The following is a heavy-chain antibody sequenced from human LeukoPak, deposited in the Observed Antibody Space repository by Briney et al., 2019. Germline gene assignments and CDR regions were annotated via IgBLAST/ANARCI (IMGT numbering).Heavy chain of an antibody. J-gene: IGHJ4*02. Sequence: SETLSFTCTVSGGSISSSSYYWRWIRQPPGKGLEWIGSIYYSGSTYYNPSLKSRVTISVDTSKNQFSLKLSSVTAADTAVYYCASTGHYYYDSSGYYYLWGQGTLVTVSS. CDR1: GGSISSSSYY. CDR2: IYYSGST. D-gene: IGHD3-22*01. V-gene: IGHV4-39*01. CDR3: ASTGHYYYDSSGYYYL.